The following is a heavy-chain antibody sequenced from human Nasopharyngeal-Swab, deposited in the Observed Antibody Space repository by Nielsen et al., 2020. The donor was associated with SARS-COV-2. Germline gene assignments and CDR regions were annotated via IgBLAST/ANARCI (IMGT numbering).Heavy chain of an antibody. CDR3: ARGTSNYYDSSGTIDY. Sequence: WIRQPPGKGLEWIGEINHSGSTNYNPSLKSRVTISVDTSKNQFSLKVSSVTAADTAVYYCARGTSNYYDSSGTIDYWGQGTLVTVSS. D-gene: IGHD3-22*01. CDR2: INHSGST. J-gene: IGHJ4*02. V-gene: IGHV4-34*01.